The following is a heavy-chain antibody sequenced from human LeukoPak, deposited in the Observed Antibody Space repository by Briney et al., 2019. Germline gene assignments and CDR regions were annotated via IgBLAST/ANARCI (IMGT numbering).Heavy chain of an antibody. V-gene: IGHV4-59*08. J-gene: IGHJ3*02. Sequence: PSETLSLTCSVSGYSISSGYYWSWLRQPPGKGPEWIGYVTYTGSKYNPSLKSRVTISTDRSKKEVSLRLSSVTAADTAMYFCARHVDTALIGAFHIWGQGTMVTVS. CDR2: VTYTGS. D-gene: IGHD5-18*01. CDR3: ARHVDTALIGAFHI. CDR1: GYSISSGYY.